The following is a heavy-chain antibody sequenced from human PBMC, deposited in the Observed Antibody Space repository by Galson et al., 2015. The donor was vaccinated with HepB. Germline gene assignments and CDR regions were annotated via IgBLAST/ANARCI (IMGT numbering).Heavy chain of an antibody. D-gene: IGHD3-16*02. CDR2: IIPILGIA. CDR1: GGTFSSYT. Sequence: SVKVSCKASGGTFSSYTISWVRQAPGQGLEWMGRIIPILGIANYAQKFQGRVTITADKSTSTAYMELSSLRSEDTAVYYCARGVYDYVWGSYRHPYYFDYWGPGTLVTVSS. V-gene: IGHV1-69*02. J-gene: IGHJ4*02. CDR3: ARGVYDYVWGSYRHPYYFDY.